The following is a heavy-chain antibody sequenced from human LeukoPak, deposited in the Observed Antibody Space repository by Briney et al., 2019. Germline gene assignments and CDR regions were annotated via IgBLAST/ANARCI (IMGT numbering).Heavy chain of an antibody. CDR1: GFTFSSYS. J-gene: IGHJ4*02. V-gene: IGHV3-21*01. CDR2: ISSSSSYI. D-gene: IGHD1-26*01. CDR3: ARDDGSYSRSPGFDY. Sequence: SGGSLRLSCAASGFTFSSYSMNWVRQAPGKGLEWVSSISSSSSYIYYADSVKGRFTTFRDNARNSLFLQMNSLRAEDTAVYYCARDDGSYSRSPGFDYWGQGTLVTVSS.